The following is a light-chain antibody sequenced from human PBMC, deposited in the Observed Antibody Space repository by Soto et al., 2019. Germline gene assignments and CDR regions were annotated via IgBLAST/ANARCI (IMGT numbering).Light chain of an antibody. CDR3: QQYNSYSWT. J-gene: IGKJ1*01. V-gene: IGKV1-5*01. Sequence: DIQMTQSPSTLSASVGDRVTATCRASQSVSGWLAWYQQKPGKAPKLLIYDASSLESGVPSRFSGSGSGTEFTLTISSLQPDDFATYYCQQYNSYSWTFGQGTKVDIK. CDR1: QSVSGW. CDR2: DAS.